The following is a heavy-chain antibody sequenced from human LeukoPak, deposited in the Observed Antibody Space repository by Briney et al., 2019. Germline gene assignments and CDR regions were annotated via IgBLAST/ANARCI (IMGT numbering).Heavy chain of an antibody. CDR3: ARGDYYDSIGFDP. CDR1: GYTFTGYY. J-gene: IGHJ5*02. V-gene: IGHV1-2*02. Sequence: GASVKVSCKASGYTFTGYYMHWVRQAPGEGLEWMGWINPNSGGTNYAQKFQGRVTMTRDTSISTAYMELSRLRSDDTAVYYCARGDYYDSIGFDPWGQGTLVTVSS. CDR2: INPNSGGT. D-gene: IGHD3-22*01.